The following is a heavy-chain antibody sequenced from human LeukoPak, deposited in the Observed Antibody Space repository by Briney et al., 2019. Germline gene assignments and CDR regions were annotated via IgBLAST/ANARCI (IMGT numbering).Heavy chain of an antibody. CDR3: ARVGYCSSTSCLYYFDY. J-gene: IGHJ4*02. V-gene: IGHV3-30*02. CDR2: IRYDGSNK. D-gene: IGHD2-2*01. Sequence: GGSLRLSCAASGFTFSDYYMNWIRQAPGKGLEWVAFIRYDGSNKYYADSVKGRFTISRDNSKNTLYLQMNSLRAEDAAVYYCARVGYCSSTSCLYYFDYWGQGTLVTVSS. CDR1: GFTFSDYY.